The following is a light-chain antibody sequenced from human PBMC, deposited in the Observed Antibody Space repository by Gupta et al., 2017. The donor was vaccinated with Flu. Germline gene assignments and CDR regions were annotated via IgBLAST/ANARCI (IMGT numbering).Light chain of an antibody. CDR3: LHDCRWPWA. CDR2: RVS. J-gene: IGKJ1*01. V-gene: IGKV2-30*01. CDR1: QSVIYSDRNTY. Sequence: GTLGQPASDCCRSSQSVIYSDRNTYLDWFQQRPGQSPRRLIYRVSRRESGVPDRFSGSGSGTDFTLNISRVEAEDFGVYYCLHDCRWPWAFGQGTKVEI.